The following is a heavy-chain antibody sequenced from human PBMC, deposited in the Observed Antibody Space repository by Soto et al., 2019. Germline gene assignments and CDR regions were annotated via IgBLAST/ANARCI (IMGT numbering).Heavy chain of an antibody. CDR2: MNPNSGNT. CDR3: AREGRYYYGSGSYPYYYMDV. CDR1: GYTLTSYD. Sequence: GASVKVSCTASGYTLTSYDINWVRQATGQGLEWMGWMNPNSGNTGYAQKFQGRVTMTRNTSISTAYMELSSLRSEDTAVYYCAREGRYYYGSGSYPYYYMDVWGKGTTVTVSS. V-gene: IGHV1-8*01. J-gene: IGHJ6*03. D-gene: IGHD3-10*01.